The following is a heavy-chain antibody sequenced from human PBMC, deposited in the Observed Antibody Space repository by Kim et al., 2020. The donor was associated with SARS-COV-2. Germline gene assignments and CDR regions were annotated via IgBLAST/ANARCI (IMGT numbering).Heavy chain of an antibody. D-gene: IGHD6-19*01. V-gene: IGHV4-39*01. CDR3: ARLNTGYSSGWYEDPQFDY. CDR1: GGSISSSSYY. J-gene: IGHJ4*02. CDR2: IYYSGRT. Sequence: SETLSLTCTVSGGSISSSSYYWGWIRQPPGKGLEWIGSIYYSGRTYYNPSLKSRVTISVDTSKNQFSLKLSSVTAADTAVYYCARLNTGYSSGWYEDPQFDYWGQGTLVTVSS.